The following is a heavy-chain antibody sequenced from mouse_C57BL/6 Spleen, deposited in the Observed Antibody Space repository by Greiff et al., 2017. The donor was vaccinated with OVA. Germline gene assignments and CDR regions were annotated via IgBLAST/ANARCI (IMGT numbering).Heavy chain of an antibody. D-gene: IGHD2-4*01. CDR3: ARGFYDYDLDY. V-gene: IGHV5-17*01. J-gene: IGHJ2*01. CDR1: GFTFSDYG. Sequence: EVKLVESGGGLVKPGGSLKLSCAASGFTFSDYGMHWVRQAPEKGLEWVAYISSGSSTIYYADTVKGRFTISRDNAKNTLVLQMTSLRSEDTAMYYCARGFYDYDLDYWGQGTTLTVSS. CDR2: ISSGSSTI.